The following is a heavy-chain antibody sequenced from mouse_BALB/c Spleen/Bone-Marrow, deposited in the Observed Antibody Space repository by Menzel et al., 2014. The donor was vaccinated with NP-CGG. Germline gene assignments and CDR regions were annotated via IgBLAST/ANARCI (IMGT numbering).Heavy chain of an antibody. CDR3: ATHYYGRFDY. CDR2: ISSGGGST. J-gene: IGHJ2*01. CDR1: GFGFXSSD. V-gene: IGHV5-12-1*01. Sequence: DVKLVESGGGLVKPGGSLKLSCAASGFGFXSSDMSWVRQTPEKRLEWVAYISSGGGSTYYPDTVKGRFTISRDNAKNTLCLQMSSLKSEDTAMYYCATHYYGRFDYWGQGATLTVSS. D-gene: IGHD1-2*01.